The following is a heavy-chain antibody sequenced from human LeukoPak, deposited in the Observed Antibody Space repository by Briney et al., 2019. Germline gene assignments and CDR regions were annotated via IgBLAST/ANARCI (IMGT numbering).Heavy chain of an antibody. CDR3: ARDKREGRWLQSYYYYYGMDV. Sequence: ASVKVSCKASGGTFSSYAISWVRQAPGQGLEWMGGIIPIFGTANYAQKFQGRVTITADESTSIAYMELSSLRSEDTAVYYCARDKREGRWLQSYYYYYGMDVWGQGTTVTVSS. CDR1: GGTFSSYA. V-gene: IGHV1-69*01. D-gene: IGHD5-24*01. J-gene: IGHJ6*02. CDR2: IIPIFGTA.